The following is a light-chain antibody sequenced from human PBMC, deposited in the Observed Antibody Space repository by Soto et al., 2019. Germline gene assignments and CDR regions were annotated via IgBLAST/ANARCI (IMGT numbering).Light chain of an antibody. CDR2: DAS. J-gene: IGKJ5*01. V-gene: IGKV1-33*01. Sequence: DIQMTQSPSTLSAFVGDRVTITCRASQSIGRWLGWYQQKPGRVPKLLIYDASNLEAGVPSRFRGSGSGTDFTFTISRLQPEDIATYYCQQYENLPTFGQGTRLE. CDR3: QQYENLPT. CDR1: QSIGRW.